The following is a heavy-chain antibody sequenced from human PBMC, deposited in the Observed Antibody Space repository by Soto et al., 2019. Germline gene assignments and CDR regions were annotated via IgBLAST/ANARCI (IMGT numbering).Heavy chain of an antibody. D-gene: IGHD6-19*01. CDR1: GYTFTGYY. J-gene: IGHJ4*02. CDR2: INPNSGGT. V-gene: IGHV1-2*02. Sequence: ASVKVSCKASGYTFTGYYMHWVRQAPGQGLEWMGWINPNSGGTNYAQKFQGRVTMTRDTSISTAYMELSRLRADDTAVYYCARVDSRGGWYVYWGQGTLVTVSS. CDR3: ARVDSRGGWYVY.